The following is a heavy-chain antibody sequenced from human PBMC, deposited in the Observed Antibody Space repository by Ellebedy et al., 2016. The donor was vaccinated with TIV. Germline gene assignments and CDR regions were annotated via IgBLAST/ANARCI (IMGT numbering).Heavy chain of an antibody. D-gene: IGHD6-19*01. Sequence: GGSLRLSCKGSGYTFSNYWIAWVRQRPGKGLEWMGFIYPRDSDTRYSPSSQGQVTISADKSINTAYLQWRSLQASDTAVYYCARMVYGSGWDGYFDPWGQGTLVTVSP. CDR1: GYTFSNYW. CDR3: ARMVYGSGWDGYFDP. CDR2: IYPRDSDT. V-gene: IGHV5-51*01. J-gene: IGHJ5*02.